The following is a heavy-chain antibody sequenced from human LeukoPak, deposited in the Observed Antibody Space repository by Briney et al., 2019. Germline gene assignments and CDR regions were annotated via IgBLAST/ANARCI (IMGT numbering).Heavy chain of an antibody. V-gene: IGHV1-2*02. D-gene: IGHD6-13*01. CDR3: ARAVGSWDGY. J-gene: IGHJ4*02. CDR1: GYTFTDYY. Sequence: ASVKVSCKASGYTFTDYYMQWVRQVPGQGLEWMGWINPDSGGTNYAQKFQGRVTMTRDTSISTAYMELSRLRSDDTAVYYCARAVGSWDGYWGQGTLVTVSS. CDR2: INPDSGGT.